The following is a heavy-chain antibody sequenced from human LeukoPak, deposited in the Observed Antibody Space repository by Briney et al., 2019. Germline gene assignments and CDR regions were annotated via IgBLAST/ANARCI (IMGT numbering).Heavy chain of an antibody. CDR1: GFTFSDYY. D-gene: IGHD4-17*01. Sequence: GGSLRLSCAASGFTFSDYYMSWIRQAPGKGLEWVSYISSSGSTIYYADSVKGRFTISRDNAKNSLYLQMNSLRAEDTAVYYCARDHPDYGDYYYGMDVWGQGTTVTASS. CDR2: ISSSGSTI. J-gene: IGHJ6*02. CDR3: ARDHPDYGDYYYGMDV. V-gene: IGHV3-11*01.